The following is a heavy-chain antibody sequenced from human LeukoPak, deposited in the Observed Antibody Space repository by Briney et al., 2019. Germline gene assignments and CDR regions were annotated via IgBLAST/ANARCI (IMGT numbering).Heavy chain of an antibody. V-gene: IGHV3-73*01. Sequence: GGSLRLSCAGSGFTFSGSAIHWVRQASGKGLEWVGRIRSNYATTYAASMKGRFTISRDDSQNTAYLQINSLKTEDTAVYYCTRLYDGSGTHYNGDYWGQGTLVTVSS. D-gene: IGHD3-10*01. J-gene: IGHJ4*02. CDR2: IRSNYAT. CDR1: GFTFSGSA. CDR3: TRLYDGSGTHYNGDY.